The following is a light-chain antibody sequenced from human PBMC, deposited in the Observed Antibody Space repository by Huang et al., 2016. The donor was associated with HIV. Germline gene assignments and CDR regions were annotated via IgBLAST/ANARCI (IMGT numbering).Light chain of an antibody. V-gene: IGKV1-39*01. CDR2: SAS. J-gene: IGKJ1*01. CDR1: QSISSH. CDR3: QQYYSTPRT. Sequence: DILMTQSPSSLSASVEDRVSITFRASQSISSHLSWFQQKPGKAHNLLIYSASTLQGGVPARFSGRGSGTDFTLTISSLEPEDFATYYCQQYYSTPRTFGQGTKVEIK.